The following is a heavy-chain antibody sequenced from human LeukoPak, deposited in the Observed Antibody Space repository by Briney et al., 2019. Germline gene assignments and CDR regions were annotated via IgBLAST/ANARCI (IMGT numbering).Heavy chain of an antibody. J-gene: IGHJ2*01. D-gene: IGHD2/OR15-2a*01. Sequence: GGSLRLSCAASGFIVSDNYMSWVRQAPGKGLEWLAVIYSGGSTYYADFVKGRFSISRDNSQNMLFLQMNSLRAEDTAVYYCARAPNSTDYSAGYWYFDLWGRGALVTVSS. V-gene: IGHV3-53*01. CDR1: GFIVSDNY. CDR3: ARAPNSTDYSAGYWYFDL. CDR2: IYSGGST.